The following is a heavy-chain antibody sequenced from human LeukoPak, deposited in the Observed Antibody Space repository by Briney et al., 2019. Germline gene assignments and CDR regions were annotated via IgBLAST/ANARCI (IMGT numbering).Heavy chain of an antibody. CDR1: GFSFSNYW. V-gene: IGHV3-7*01. CDR2: IKQDGSDK. J-gene: IGHJ4*02. Sequence: GGSLRLSCATSGFSFSNYWMSWVRQAPGKGLERVANIKQDGSDKYYVDSVKGRFTISRDNAKNSLYLQMNSLRAEDTAVYYCAREGAAANFDYWGQGTLVTVSS. D-gene: IGHD2-15*01. CDR3: AREGAAANFDY.